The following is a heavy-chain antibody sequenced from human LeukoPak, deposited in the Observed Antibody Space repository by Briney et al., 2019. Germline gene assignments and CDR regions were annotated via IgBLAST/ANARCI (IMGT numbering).Heavy chain of an antibody. D-gene: IGHD4-17*01. CDR2: INWNGGGT. V-gene: IGHV3-20*04. CDR1: GFTFDDFG. CDR3: AKGSHDYGDFDY. J-gene: IGHJ4*02. Sequence: GGSLRLSCAASGFTFDDFGMTWVRQAPGKGLEWVSGINWNGGGTGYADSVKGRFTISRDNAKNSLYLQMNSLRAEDTAVYYCAKGSHDYGDFDYWGQGTLVTVSS.